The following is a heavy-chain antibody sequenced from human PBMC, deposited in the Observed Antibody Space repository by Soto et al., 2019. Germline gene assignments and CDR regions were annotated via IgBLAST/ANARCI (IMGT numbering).Heavy chain of an antibody. CDR3: ARDPPMTSDYAMDV. CDR2: TYTGGST. CDR1: GFALSSNY. J-gene: IGHJ6*02. Sequence: GGSLRLSCAASGFALSSNYMMWVRQAPGKGLECVSVTYTGGSTHYADSVKGRFTIPRDDSMNTLYLQMNSLRAEDTAVYYCARDPPMTSDYAMDVWGQGTTVTVSS. V-gene: IGHV3-53*01.